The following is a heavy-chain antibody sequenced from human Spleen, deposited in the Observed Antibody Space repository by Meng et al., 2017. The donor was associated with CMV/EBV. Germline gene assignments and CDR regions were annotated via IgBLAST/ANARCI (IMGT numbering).Heavy chain of an antibody. CDR3: AREQAGFDTLYHFDL. V-gene: IGHV3-30*10. J-gene: IGHJ4*02. CDR1: TLCNYP. D-gene: IGHD3/OR15-3a*01. Sequence: TLCNYPTNWVRRAPGKGLGRVTVISSDRGTKYYTDSMRGRFTISRDNSKNTLYLEINSLKPEDTAVYYCAREQAGFDTLYHFDLWGQGTLVTVSS. CDR2: ISSDRGTK.